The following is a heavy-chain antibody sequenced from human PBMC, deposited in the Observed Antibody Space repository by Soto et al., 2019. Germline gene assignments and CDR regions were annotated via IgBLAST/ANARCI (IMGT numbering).Heavy chain of an antibody. Sequence: GGSLRLSCAASGFTFSSYAMHWVRQAPGKGLEWVAVISYDGSNKYYADSVKGRFTISRDNSKNTLYLQMNSLRAEDTAVYYCARVRRGEGYCTNGVCFAYFDYWGQGTLVTVSS. CDR1: GFTFSSYA. CDR2: ISYDGSNK. CDR3: ARVRRGEGYCTNGVCFAYFDY. J-gene: IGHJ4*02. D-gene: IGHD2-8*01. V-gene: IGHV3-30-3*01.